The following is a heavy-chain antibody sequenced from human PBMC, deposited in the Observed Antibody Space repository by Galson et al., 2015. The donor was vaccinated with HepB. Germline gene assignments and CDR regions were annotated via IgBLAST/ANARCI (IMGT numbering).Heavy chain of an antibody. Sequence: SLRLSCAASGFTFSSYWMSWVRQAPGKGLEWVANIKQDGSEKYYVDSVKGRFTISRDNAKNSLYLQMNSLRAEDTAVYYCASHDYGDYASFDYWGQGTLVTVSS. J-gene: IGHJ4*02. V-gene: IGHV3-7*01. CDR3: ASHDYGDYASFDY. CDR1: GFTFSSYW. CDR2: IKQDGSEK. D-gene: IGHD4-17*01.